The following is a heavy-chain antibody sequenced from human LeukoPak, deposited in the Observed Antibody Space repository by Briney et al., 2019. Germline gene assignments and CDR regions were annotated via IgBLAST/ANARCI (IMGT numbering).Heavy chain of an antibody. Sequence: PSETLSLTCAVYGGSFSGYYWSWIRQPPGKGLEWIGEINHSGSTNYNPSLKSRVTISVDTSKNQFSLKLSSVTAADTAVYYCAPFWSGYYPNHSDGAGYYYMDVWGKGTTVTVSS. CDR2: INHSGST. CDR1: GGSFSGYY. J-gene: IGHJ6*03. V-gene: IGHV4-34*01. CDR3: APFWSGYYPNHSDGAGYYYMDV. D-gene: IGHD3-3*01.